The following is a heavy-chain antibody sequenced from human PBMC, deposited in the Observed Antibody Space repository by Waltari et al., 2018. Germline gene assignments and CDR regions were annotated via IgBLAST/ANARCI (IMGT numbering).Heavy chain of an antibody. J-gene: IGHJ5*02. D-gene: IGHD3-10*01. V-gene: IGHV4-34*01. CDR3: ARVWARGFGESSNWFDP. Sequence: QVQLQQWGAGLLKPSETLSLTCAVYGGSFSGYYWSWIGQPPGKGLEWVGEINHSGSTTYNPSLKSRVTISVDTSKNQLSLKLSSVTAAATAVYYCARVWARGFGESSNWFDPWGQGTLVTVSS. CDR1: GGSFSGYY. CDR2: INHSGST.